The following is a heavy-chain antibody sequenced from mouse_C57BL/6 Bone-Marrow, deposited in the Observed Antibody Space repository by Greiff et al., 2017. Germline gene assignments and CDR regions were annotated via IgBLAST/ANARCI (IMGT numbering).Heavy chain of an antibody. Sequence: VQLKESGGGLVQPKGSLKLSCAASGFSFNTYAMNWVRQAPGKGLEWVARIRSKSNNYATYYAVSVKDRFTISRDDSESMLYLQMNNLKTEDTAMYYCGSLYYYDSSLMDYWGQGTSVTVSA. CDR1: GFSFNTYA. CDR3: GSLYYYDSSLMDY. D-gene: IGHD1-1*01. V-gene: IGHV10-1*01. J-gene: IGHJ4*01. CDR2: IRSKSNNYAT.